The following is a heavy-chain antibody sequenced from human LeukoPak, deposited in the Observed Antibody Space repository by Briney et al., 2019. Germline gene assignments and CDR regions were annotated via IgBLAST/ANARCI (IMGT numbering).Heavy chain of an antibody. CDR1: GYAFTCQY. CDR3: ARQSGTTAKEVNWFDP. J-gene: IGHJ5*02. Sequence: GASVTVSCKASGYAFTCQYIHWVRQAPGQGLEWMGWINPSSGGTNIAQKFQGRLTMTRDTSISTAYMELSSLTSDDTAVYSCARQSGTTAKEVNWFDPWGQGTLVTVSS. V-gene: IGHV1-2*02. D-gene: IGHD1-26*01. CDR2: INPSSGGT.